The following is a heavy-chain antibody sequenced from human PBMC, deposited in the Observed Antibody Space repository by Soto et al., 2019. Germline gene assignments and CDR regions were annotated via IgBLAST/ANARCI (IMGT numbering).Heavy chain of an antibody. D-gene: IGHD3-22*01. Sequence: EASVKVSCKASGYTFTSYAMHWVRQAPGQRLEWMGWINAGNGNTKYSQKFQGRVTITRDTSASTAYMELSSLRSEDTAVYYCARAEVDYYDSSGYPFNYWGQGTLVTVSS. J-gene: IGHJ4*02. CDR3: ARAEVDYYDSSGYPFNY. CDR1: GYTFTSYA. V-gene: IGHV1-3*01. CDR2: INAGNGNT.